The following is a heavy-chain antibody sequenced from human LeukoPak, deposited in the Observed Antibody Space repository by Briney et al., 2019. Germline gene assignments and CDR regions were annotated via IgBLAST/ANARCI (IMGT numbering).Heavy chain of an antibody. D-gene: IGHD2-2*01. J-gene: IGHJ5*02. CDR1: GGSFSGYY. V-gene: IGHV4-34*12. Sequence: SETLSLTCAVYGGSFSGYYWSWIRQPPGKGLEWIGEIIHSGSTNYNPSLKSRVTISVDTSKNQFSLKLSSVTAADTAVYYCARSRAYCSSTSCPRWFDPWGQGTLVTVSS. CDR3: ARSRAYCSSTSCPRWFDP. CDR2: IIHSGST.